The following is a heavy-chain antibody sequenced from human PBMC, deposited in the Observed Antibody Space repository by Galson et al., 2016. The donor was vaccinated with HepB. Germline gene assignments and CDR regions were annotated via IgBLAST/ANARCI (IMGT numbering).Heavy chain of an antibody. CDR3: VRDHDWAFDY. CDR1: GFTFSDYA. V-gene: IGHV3-48*01. Sequence: SLRLSCAASGFTFSDYAMNWVRQAPGKGLEWISHNSRENNRIDYADSVKGRSTVSRDNGKNSLYLQMNSLRVEDTAVYYCVRDHDWAFDYWAQGLLVTVSS. CDR2: NSRENNRI. D-gene: IGHD3-9*01. J-gene: IGHJ4*02.